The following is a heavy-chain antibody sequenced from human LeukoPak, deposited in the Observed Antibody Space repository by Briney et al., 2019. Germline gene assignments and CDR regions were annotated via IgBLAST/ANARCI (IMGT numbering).Heavy chain of an antibody. Sequence: PGGSLRLSRAASGFTLSSYSMKWVRQAPGKGLEWVSSISSSSIYIYYADSVRGRFTISRDNAKNSLYLQMNSLRAEDTTVYYCARSELGYNYHYMDVWGKGTTVTVSS. J-gene: IGHJ6*03. D-gene: IGHD7-27*01. CDR3: ARSELGYNYHYMDV. CDR1: GFTLSSYS. CDR2: ISSSSIYI. V-gene: IGHV3-21*01.